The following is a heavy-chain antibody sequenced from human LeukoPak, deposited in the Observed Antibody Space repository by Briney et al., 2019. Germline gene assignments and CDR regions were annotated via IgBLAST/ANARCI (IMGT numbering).Heavy chain of an antibody. J-gene: IGHJ5*02. CDR1: GFTFSSYD. V-gene: IGHV3-9*01. CDR3: AKGGSNAWLWFDP. Sequence: PGGSLRLSCAASGFTFSSYDMHWVRQATGKGLEWVSGVSWNSAKIDYADSVKGRFTISRDNAKNSLFLQMNSLRAEDTALYYCAKGGSNAWLWFDPWGQGTPVTVSS. CDR2: VSWNSAKI. D-gene: IGHD6-19*01.